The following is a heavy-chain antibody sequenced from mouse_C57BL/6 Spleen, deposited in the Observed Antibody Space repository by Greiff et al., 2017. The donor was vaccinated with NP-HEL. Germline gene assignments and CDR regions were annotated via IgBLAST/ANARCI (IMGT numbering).Heavy chain of an antibody. Sequence: EVKLMESGGGLVKPGGSLKLSCAASGFTFSDYGMHWVRQAPEKGLEWVAYISSGSSTIYYADTVKGRFTISRDNAKNTLFLQMTSLRSEDTAMYYCARPFYDGYYTTDDWGQGTTLTVSS. V-gene: IGHV5-17*01. CDR3: ARPFYDGYYTTDD. CDR1: GFTFSDYG. D-gene: IGHD2-3*01. J-gene: IGHJ2*01. CDR2: ISSGSSTI.